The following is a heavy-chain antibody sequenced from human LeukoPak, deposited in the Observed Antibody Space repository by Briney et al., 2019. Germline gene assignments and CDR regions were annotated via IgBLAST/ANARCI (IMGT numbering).Heavy chain of an antibody. V-gene: IGHV3-48*04. CDR1: GFTFSSYS. J-gene: IGHJ5*02. Sequence: GGSLRLSCAASGFTFSSYSMNWVRQAPGKGLEWVSYISSSSSTIYYADSVKGRFTISRDNAKNSLYLQMNSLRAEDTAVYYCARVGEYYYDSSGYYSNWFDPWGQGTLVTVSS. CDR3: ARVGEYYYDSSGYYSNWFDP. CDR2: ISSSSSTI. D-gene: IGHD3-22*01.